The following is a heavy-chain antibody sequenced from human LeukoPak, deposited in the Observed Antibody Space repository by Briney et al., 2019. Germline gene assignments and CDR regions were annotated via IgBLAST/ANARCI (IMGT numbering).Heavy chain of an antibody. J-gene: IGHJ4*02. D-gene: IGHD2-15*01. Sequence: ASVKVSCKASGYTFTSYGISWVRQAPGQGLEWMGWISAYNGNTNYAQKLQGRVTMTTDTSTSTAYMELRSLRSDDTAVYYCARDGSRYCSGGSCYSYYWGQGTLVTVSS. CDR2: ISAYNGNT. CDR3: ARDGSRYCSGGSCYSYY. CDR1: GYTFTSYG. V-gene: IGHV1-18*01.